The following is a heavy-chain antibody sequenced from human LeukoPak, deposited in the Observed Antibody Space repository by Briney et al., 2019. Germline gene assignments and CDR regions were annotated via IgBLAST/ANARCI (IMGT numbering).Heavy chain of an antibody. CDR3: ARVVFAEFHSSGWYYMDV. V-gene: IGHV1-18*01. CDR2: ISAYNGNT. D-gene: IGHD6-19*01. Sequence: ASVKVSCKASGYTFTSYGISWVRQAPGQGLEWMGWISAYNGNTNYAQKLQGRVTMTTDTSTSTAYMELRSLRSDDTAVYYCARVVFAEFHSSGWYYMDVWGKGTTDTVSS. CDR1: GYTFTSYG. J-gene: IGHJ6*03.